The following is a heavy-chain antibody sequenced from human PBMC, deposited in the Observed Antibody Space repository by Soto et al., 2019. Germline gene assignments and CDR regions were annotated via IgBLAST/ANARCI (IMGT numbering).Heavy chain of an antibody. V-gene: IGHV3-7*01. D-gene: IGHD3-10*01. J-gene: IGHJ6*03. CDR1: GFTFSSYW. CDR2: IKQDGSEK. Sequence: GGSLRLSCAASGFTFSSYWMSWVRQAPGKGLEWVANIKQDGSEKYYVDSVKGRFTISRDNAKNSLYLQMNSLRAEDTAVYYCARETYGSGSYSPELDYYYYMDVWGKGTTVTVSS. CDR3: ARETYGSGSYSPELDYYYYMDV.